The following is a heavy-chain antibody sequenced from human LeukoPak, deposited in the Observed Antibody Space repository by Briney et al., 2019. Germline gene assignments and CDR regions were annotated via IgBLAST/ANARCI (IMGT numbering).Heavy chain of an antibody. CDR2: ISSSSSYI. J-gene: IGHJ6*02. CDR3: ARGSGVGVPPWYYGMDV. V-gene: IGHV3-21*01. CDR1: GFTFSSYG. Sequence: PGGSLRLSCAASGFTFSSYGMHWVRQAPGKGLEWVSSISSSSSYIYYADSVKGRFTISRDNAKNSLYLQMNSLRAEDTAVYYCARGSGVGVPPWYYGMDVWGQGTTVTVSS. D-gene: IGHD1-26*01.